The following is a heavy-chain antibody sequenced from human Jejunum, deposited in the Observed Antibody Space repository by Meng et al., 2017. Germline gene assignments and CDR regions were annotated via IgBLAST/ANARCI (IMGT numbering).Heavy chain of an antibody. CDR2: IYSSGTT. Sequence: SETLSLTCTVSGGSLGSGGYYWSWIRQPAGEGLEWLGRIYSSGTTNYHPPFRSRVTISLDTSRNQFSLKLNSLTAADTAVYYCARSVPNYDILSGLLTYWYFDVWGRGTLVTVSS. D-gene: IGHD3-9*01. J-gene: IGHJ2*01. V-gene: IGHV4-61*02. CDR1: GGSLGSGGYY. CDR3: ARSVPNYDILSGLLTYWYFDV.